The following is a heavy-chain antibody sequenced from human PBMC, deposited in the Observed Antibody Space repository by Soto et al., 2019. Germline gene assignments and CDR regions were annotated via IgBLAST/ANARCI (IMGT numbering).Heavy chain of an antibody. D-gene: IGHD2-15*01. CDR1: GYSFTSYW. CDR3: ATRFCSGGSCYEPYYYYGMDV. Sequence: PGESLKISCKGSGYSFTSYWIGWVRQMPGKGLEWMGIINPGDSDTRYSPSFQGQVTISVDKSISTAYLQWSSLKASDTAMYFCATRFCSGGSCYEPYYYYGMDVWGQGTTVTVSS. CDR2: INPGDSDT. V-gene: IGHV5-51*01. J-gene: IGHJ6*02.